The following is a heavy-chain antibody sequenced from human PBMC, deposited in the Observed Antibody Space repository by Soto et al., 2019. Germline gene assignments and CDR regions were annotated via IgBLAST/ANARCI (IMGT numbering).Heavy chain of an antibody. CDR2: ISAYNGNT. V-gene: IGHV1-18*01. J-gene: IGHJ6*02. D-gene: IGHD2-15*01. Sequence: QVQLVQSGAEVKKPGASVKVSCKASGYTFTSYGISWVRQAPGQGLEWMGWISAYNGNTNYAQKLQGRVTMNTDTSTSTAYMELRSLRSDDTTVYYCAREQVVVLTADYYGMDVWGQGTTVTVSS. CDR3: AREQVVVLTADYYGMDV. CDR1: GYTFTSYG.